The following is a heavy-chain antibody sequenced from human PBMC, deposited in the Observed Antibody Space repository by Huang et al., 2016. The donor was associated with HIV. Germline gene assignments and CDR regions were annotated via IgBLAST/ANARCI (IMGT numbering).Heavy chain of an antibody. Sequence: QVQLVESGGGVVQPGRSLRISCAASGFTFSLYGRHWVRQAPGKGLGGVAVISYDGKTKYYADSVKGRFTISRENSKTTLYLQMNRLRVEDTALYYCAKGGSAAAVLDFWGQGTLVTVSS. CDR1: GFTFSLYG. J-gene: IGHJ4*02. D-gene: IGHD6-13*01. CDR2: ISYDGKTK. V-gene: IGHV3-30*18. CDR3: AKGGSAAAVLDF.